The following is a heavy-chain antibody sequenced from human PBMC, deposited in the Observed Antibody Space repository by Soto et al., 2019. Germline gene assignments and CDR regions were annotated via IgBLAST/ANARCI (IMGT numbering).Heavy chain of an antibody. CDR1: GFTFSTDA. CDR2: ISGSGGNT. Sequence: EVQLLESGGGLVQPGGSLRLSCAASGFTFSTDAMSWVRQAPGKGLEWVSTISGSGGNTYYEDSVKGRFTISRANSKNTLYLQMNSLRAADTAVYYCAKVPLYCGDPPWGQGTLVTVSS. V-gene: IGHV3-23*01. D-gene: IGHD2-2*02. CDR3: AKVPLYCGDPP. J-gene: IGHJ4*02.